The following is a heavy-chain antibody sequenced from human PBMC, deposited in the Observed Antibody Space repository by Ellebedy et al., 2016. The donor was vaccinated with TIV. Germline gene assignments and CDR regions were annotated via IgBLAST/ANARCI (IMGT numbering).Heavy chain of an antibody. Sequence: GGSLRLSCVASGFTFSGYAMRWVRHVTGQGLEWVAAISFDGGNKYYADSVKGRFTISRDNTQTTVSLPMNSLRAEDKAVYYCAKEGSSWYYFPGYWGQGTLVTVSS. V-gene: IGHV3-30*04. J-gene: IGHJ4*02. CDR2: ISFDGGNK. CDR1: GFTFSGYA. CDR3: AKEGSSWYYFPGY. D-gene: IGHD6-13*01.